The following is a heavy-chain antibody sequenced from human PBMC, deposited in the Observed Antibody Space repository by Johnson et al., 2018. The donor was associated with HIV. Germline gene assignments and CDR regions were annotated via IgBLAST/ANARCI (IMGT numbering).Heavy chain of an antibody. CDR1: GFTFSDYY. D-gene: IGHD6-6*01. CDR2: ISSSGSTI. V-gene: IGHV3-11*04. CDR3: ASPIPPYSSSSVAFDI. Sequence: QMLLVESGGGLVKPGGSLRLSCAASGFTFSDYYMSWIRQAPGKGLEWVSYISSSGSTIYYADSVKGRFTISRDNAKNSLYLQMKSLRAEDTAVYYCASPIPPYSSSSVAFDIWGQGTMVTVSS. J-gene: IGHJ3*02.